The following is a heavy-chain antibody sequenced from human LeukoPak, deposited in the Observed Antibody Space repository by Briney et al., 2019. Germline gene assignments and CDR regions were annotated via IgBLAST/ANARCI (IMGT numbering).Heavy chain of an antibody. CDR1: GSSTSSYY. Sequence: SATLSLTCAASGSSTSSYYWRWIRQPPGRGLEWIGYIYYSGSTNYNHSLKSRVTMSVDTSNNKFSLKLSTVTAADTAVYYCAREEQLIQEIHYWGQGTLVTLSS. CDR3: AREEQLIQEIHY. CDR2: IYYSGST. J-gene: IGHJ4*02. V-gene: IGHV4-59*01. D-gene: IGHD6-13*01.